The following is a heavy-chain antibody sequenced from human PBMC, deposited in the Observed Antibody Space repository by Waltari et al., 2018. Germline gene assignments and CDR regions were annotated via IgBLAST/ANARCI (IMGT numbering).Heavy chain of an antibody. J-gene: IGHJ4*02. CDR2: CSSSSSYI. CDR3: ARDRHYYDSSGYLY. CDR1: GFTFRSYS. Sequence: EVQLVESGGGLVKPGGSLRLSCAAYGFTFRSYSMNWVRQAPGKGLDGVSPCSSSSSYIYYADYLKCRFTSPRDNAKNSLYLQMNSLGGEYTAVYYCARDRHYYDSSGYLYWGQGTLVTVSS. D-gene: IGHD3-22*01. V-gene: IGHV3-21*01.